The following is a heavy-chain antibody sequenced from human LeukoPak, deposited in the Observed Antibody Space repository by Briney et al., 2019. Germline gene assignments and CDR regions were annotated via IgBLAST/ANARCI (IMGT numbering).Heavy chain of an antibody. CDR2: ISYDGSSK. V-gene: IGHV3-30-3*01. CDR1: GFTFSTYA. J-gene: IGHJ6*02. CDR3: ARMGQYRSSRVYYYFNGMDV. Sequence: PGRSLRLSCAASGFTFSTYAMHWVRQAPGKGLEWVADISYDGSSKYYADSVKGRFTISRDNPENTLYLQINSLRAEDSHTAVYYCARMGQYRSSRVYYYFNGMDVWGQGTTVTVSS. D-gene: IGHD6-6*01.